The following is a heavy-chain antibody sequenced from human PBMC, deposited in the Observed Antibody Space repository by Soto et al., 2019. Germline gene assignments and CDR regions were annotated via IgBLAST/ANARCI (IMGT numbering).Heavy chain of an antibody. V-gene: IGHV4-59*01. D-gene: IGHD3-22*01. CDR1: GGSISSYY. CDR2: IYYSGST. Sequence: SETLSLTCTVSGGSISSYYWSWIRQPPGKGLEWIGYIYYSGSTNYNPSLKSRVTISVDTSKNQFDLKLSSVTAADTAVYYCAGGREDSDSSGYYYYLYFDYWGQGTLVTVSS. CDR3: AGGREDSDSSGYYYYLYFDY. J-gene: IGHJ4*02.